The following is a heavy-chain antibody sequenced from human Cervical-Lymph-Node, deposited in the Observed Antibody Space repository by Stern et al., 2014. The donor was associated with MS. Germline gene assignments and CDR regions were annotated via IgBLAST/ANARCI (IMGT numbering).Heavy chain of an antibody. CDR3: ARGSGTAYDLRGDY. CDR1: GCIFTDYY. CDR2: INPNSGGT. V-gene: IGHV1-2*02. D-gene: IGHD3-3*01. Sequence: QVQLVQSGAEARAPGASMKVSCKASGCIFTDYYLHWVRQAPGQGLEWLGWINPNSGGTNYAQNFQGRVTMTRDTSISTAYMELRWLGSADTAVYYCARGSGTAYDLRGDYWGQGTLVTVSS. J-gene: IGHJ4*01.